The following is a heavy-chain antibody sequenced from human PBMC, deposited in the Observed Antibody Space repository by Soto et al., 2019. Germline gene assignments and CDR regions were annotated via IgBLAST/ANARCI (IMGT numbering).Heavy chain of an antibody. D-gene: IGHD1-1*01. CDR2: MNPNTGNS. Sequence: ASVKVSCKASGYTFTSYDIYWVRQATGQGLEWMGWMNPNTGNSGYVQKFQGRVTMTSDTSISTAHMELSSLRSEDTAVYYCARRAETNGWNGFGADKYYFDFWGQGTLVTVLL. J-gene: IGHJ4*02. CDR1: GYTFTSYD. V-gene: IGHV1-8*01. CDR3: ARRAETNGWNGFGADKYYFDF.